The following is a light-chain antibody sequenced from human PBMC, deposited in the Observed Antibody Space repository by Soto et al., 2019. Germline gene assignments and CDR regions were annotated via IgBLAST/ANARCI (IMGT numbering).Light chain of an antibody. V-gene: IGKV3-20*01. CDR3: QQYGSSPL. J-gene: IGKJ1*01. CDR1: QSVSSSY. CDR2: GAS. Sequence: EIVLTQSPGTLSLSPGERATLSCRASQSVSSSYLAWYQQKPGQAPRVLIYGASSRATGIPDRFSGSGSGTDFTLTISRLEPEDFAVYYCQQYGSSPLFGQGTKVEIK.